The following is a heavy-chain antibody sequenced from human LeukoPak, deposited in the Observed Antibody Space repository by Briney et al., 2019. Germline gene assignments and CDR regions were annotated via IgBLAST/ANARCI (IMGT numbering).Heavy chain of an antibody. CDR1: GYTFTGYY. CDR3: ARDYYDSSGYYRAPWFDP. J-gene: IGHJ5*02. V-gene: IGHV1-2*02. Sequence: ASVKVSCKASGYTFTGYYMHWVRQAPGQGLEWMGWINPNSGGTNYAQKFQGRVTMTRDTSISTAYMELSRLRSDDTAVYYCARDYYDSSGYYRAPWFDPWGQGTLVTVSS. D-gene: IGHD3-22*01. CDR2: INPNSGGT.